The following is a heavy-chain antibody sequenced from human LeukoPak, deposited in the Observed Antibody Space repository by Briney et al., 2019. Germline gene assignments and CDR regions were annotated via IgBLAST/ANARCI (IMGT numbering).Heavy chain of an antibody. Sequence: GRSLRLSCAASGFASSSNWMHWVRQTPGKGLVWVSRINSGGSGTSYADSVEGRFTISRDNAKNTLYLQMNSLKGEDTAVYYCATSLGPLAEYWGRGTLVTVSS. D-gene: IGHD7-27*01. CDR3: ATSLGPLAEY. J-gene: IGHJ4*02. CDR1: GFASSSNW. CDR2: INSGGSGT. V-gene: IGHV3-74*01.